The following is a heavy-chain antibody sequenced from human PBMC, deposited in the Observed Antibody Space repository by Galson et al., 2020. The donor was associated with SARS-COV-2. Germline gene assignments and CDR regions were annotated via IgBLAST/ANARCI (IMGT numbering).Heavy chain of an antibody. V-gene: IGHV4-34*01. CDR3: ARGRGLGLYYYGMDV. CDR1: GGSFNGYY. CDR2: MNRSGNT. Sequence: SETLSLTCDVYGGSFNGYYWSWIRQPPGKWLEWIGEMNRSGNTNYNPSLKSRVTISEDTSKNQLSLKLNSVTAADTAVYYCARGRGLGLYYYGMDVWGQGTTVTVSS. J-gene: IGHJ6*02.